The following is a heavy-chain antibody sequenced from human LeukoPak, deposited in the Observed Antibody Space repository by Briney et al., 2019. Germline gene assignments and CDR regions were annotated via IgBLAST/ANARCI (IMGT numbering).Heavy chain of an antibody. CDR2: IYYSGST. Sequence: SETLSLTCTVSGGSISSYYWSWIRQPRGKGLEWIGYIYYSGSTNYNPSLKSRVTISVDTSKNQFSLKLSSVTAADTAVYYCARGAVAAANWFYPWGQGTLVTVSS. V-gene: IGHV4-59*01. CDR1: GGSISSYY. CDR3: ARGAVAAANWFYP. D-gene: IGHD6-19*01. J-gene: IGHJ5*02.